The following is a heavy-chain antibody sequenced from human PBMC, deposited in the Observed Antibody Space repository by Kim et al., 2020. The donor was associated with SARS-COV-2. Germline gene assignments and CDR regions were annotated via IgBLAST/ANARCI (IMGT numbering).Heavy chain of an antibody. CDR3: AQASGRWLASGYFSGM. V-gene: IGHV3-30-3*01. CDR1: GFTFRNYA. CDR2: ISYDGTNK. Sequence: GGSLRLSCAASGFTFRNYALHWVRQAPGKGPEWVSVISYDGTNKYYADSVRGRFTISKANSKTPSYHTLNSLGMNTPGLIFCAQASGRWLASGYFSGM. D-gene: IGHD3-10*01. J-gene: IGHJ6*01.